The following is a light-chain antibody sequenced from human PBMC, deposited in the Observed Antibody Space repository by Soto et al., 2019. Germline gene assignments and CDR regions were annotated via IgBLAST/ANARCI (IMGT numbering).Light chain of an antibody. CDR3: QQLSTYSS. Sequence: DIPLTQSPSFLSASVGDRVTITCRASQGINTFLAWYQQKPGKAPKVLIYDASRLHSGVPSRFSGSGSGTEFTLTIISLQPEDFATYFCQQLSTYSSFGGGTKVEIK. V-gene: IGKV1-9*01. CDR1: QGINTF. CDR2: DAS. J-gene: IGKJ4*01.